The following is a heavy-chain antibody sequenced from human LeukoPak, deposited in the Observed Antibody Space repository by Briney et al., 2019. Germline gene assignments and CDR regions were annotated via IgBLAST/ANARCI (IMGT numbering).Heavy chain of an antibody. D-gene: IGHD6-19*01. V-gene: IGHV3-21*01. CDR2: ISSSSSYI. CDR3: ARSIAVAGFDY. CDR1: GFIFTNYF. J-gene: IGHJ4*02. Sequence: GGSLRLSCAASGFIFTNYFMSWVRQAPGKGLEWVSSISSSSSYIYYADSVKGRFTISRDNAKNSLYLQMNSLRAEDTAVYYCARSIAVAGFDYWGQGTLVTVSS.